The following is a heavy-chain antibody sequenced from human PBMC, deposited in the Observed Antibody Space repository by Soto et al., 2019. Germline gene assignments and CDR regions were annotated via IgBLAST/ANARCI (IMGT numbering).Heavy chain of an antibody. D-gene: IGHD3-3*01. J-gene: IGHJ4*02. Sequence: PGGSLRLSCAASGFTFSEYGMHWVRQAPGKGLEWVAVIWYDGNNKYYVDSVKGRFTISRDNSKNTLYLQMNSLRAEDTAVYYCASVPFFRSGPAKSCFDYWGQGTLVTVSS. V-gene: IGHV3-33*01. CDR3: ASVPFFRSGPAKSCFDY. CDR1: GFTFSEYG. CDR2: IWYDGNNK.